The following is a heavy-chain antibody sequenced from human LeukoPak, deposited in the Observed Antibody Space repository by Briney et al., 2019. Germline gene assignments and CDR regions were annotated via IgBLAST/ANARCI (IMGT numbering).Heavy chain of an antibody. Sequence: ASLKVSCKASGYTFTGHYIHWLRQAPGRGLEWMGWINPNSGGTKYAQKFQGRVTVTRDTSTSTAYMELSGLRADDTAAYYCARVEYCTKGVCINFDLWGQGTLVTVSS. CDR1: GYTFTGHY. D-gene: IGHD2-8*01. CDR3: ARVEYCTKGVCINFDL. CDR2: INPNSGGT. V-gene: IGHV1-2*02. J-gene: IGHJ4*02.